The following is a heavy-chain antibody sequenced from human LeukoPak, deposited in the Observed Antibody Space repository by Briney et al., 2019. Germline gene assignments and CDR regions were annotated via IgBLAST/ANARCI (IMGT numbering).Heavy chain of an antibody. J-gene: IGHJ4*02. CDR3: AREPTYGSGSYHDY. V-gene: IGHV3-21*01. CDR1: GFTFSSYS. CDR2: ISSSSYI. Sequence: PGGSLRLSCEASGFTFSSYSMNWVRQAPGKGLEWVSSISSSSYIYYADSVKGRFTISRDNAKNSLYLQMNSLRAEDTAVYYCAREPTYGSGSYHDYWGQGTLVTVSS. D-gene: IGHD3-10*01.